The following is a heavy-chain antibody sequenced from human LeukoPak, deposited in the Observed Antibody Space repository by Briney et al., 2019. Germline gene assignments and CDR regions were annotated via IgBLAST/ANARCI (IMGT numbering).Heavy chain of an antibody. V-gene: IGHV3-23*01. CDR3: AKDPYGTRYFNY. CDR2: LSGSGYNT. D-gene: IGHD2-2*01. CDR1: GFTFSSHA. J-gene: IGHJ4*02. Sequence: GGSLRLSCAASGFTFSSHALSWVRQAPGKGLEWVSSLSGSGYNTYYADSVKGRFTISRDNSKNTVYLQMSSLRAEDTAVYYCAKDPYGTRYFNYWGQGTLVTVSS.